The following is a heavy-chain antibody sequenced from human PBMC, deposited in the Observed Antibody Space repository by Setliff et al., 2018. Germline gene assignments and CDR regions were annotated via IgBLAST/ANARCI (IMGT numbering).Heavy chain of an antibody. J-gene: IGHJ3*01. CDR1: GFVFITYA. Sequence: GASVKVSCKASGFVFITYAITWVRQAPGQGLEWMGRISVYNGNTNYGQKYQGRVAMTTDTSTNTVYMELRSLRSDDTAVYFCVREYSGGGLTWGQGTMVTVSS. CDR3: VREYSGGGLT. V-gene: IGHV1-18*01. D-gene: IGHD1-26*01. CDR2: ISVYNGNT.